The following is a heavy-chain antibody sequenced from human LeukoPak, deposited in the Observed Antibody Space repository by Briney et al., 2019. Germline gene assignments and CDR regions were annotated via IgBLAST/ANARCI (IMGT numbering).Heavy chain of an antibody. CDR1: GFTFSSYS. CDR3: ASEEYCSSTCCYKAFDI. V-gene: IGHV3-21*01. CDR2: ISSSSSYI. D-gene: IGHD2-2*02. J-gene: IGHJ3*02. Sequence: GGSLRLSCAASGFTFSSYSMNWVRQAPGKGLEWVSSISSSSSYIYYADSVKGRFTISRDNAKNSLYLQMNSLRAEDTAVYYCASEEYCSSTCCYKAFDIWGQGTMVTVSS.